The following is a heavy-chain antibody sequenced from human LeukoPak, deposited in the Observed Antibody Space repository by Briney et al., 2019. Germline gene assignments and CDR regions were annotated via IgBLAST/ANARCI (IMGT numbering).Heavy chain of an antibody. CDR1: GFTFSSYV. Sequence: GGSLRLSCAASGFTFSSYVMHWVRQAPGKGLEWVAVISYDGSNKYYADSVKGRFTISRDNSKNTLYLQMNSLRAEDTAVYYCARALRGDGYNLGYWGQGTLVTVSS. D-gene: IGHD5-24*01. J-gene: IGHJ4*02. CDR2: ISYDGSNK. CDR3: ARALRGDGYNLGY. V-gene: IGHV3-30*04.